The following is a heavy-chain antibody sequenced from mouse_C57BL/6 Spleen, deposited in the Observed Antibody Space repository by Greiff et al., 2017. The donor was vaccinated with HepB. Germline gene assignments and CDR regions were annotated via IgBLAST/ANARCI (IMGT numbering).Heavy chain of an antibody. D-gene: IGHD2-3*01. V-gene: IGHV1-81*01. Sequence: VQLQQSGAELARPGASVKLSCKASGYTFTSYGISWVKQRTGQGLEWIGEIYPRSGNTYYNEKFKGKATLTADKSSSIAYMELRSLTSEDSAVYFCARGDYDGGAMDYWGQGTSVTVSS. CDR2: IYPRSGNT. CDR3: ARGDYDGGAMDY. J-gene: IGHJ4*01. CDR1: GYTFTSYG.